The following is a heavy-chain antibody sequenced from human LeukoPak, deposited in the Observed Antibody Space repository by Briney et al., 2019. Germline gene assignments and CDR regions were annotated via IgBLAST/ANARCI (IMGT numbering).Heavy chain of an antibody. V-gene: IGHV5-51*01. J-gene: IGHJ3*02. CDR3: ARLWQWLAFYAFDI. D-gene: IGHD6-19*01. CDR2: IYPGDSDT. CDR1: GYSFTSHW. Sequence: PGESLKISCQGSGYSFTSHWIGWVRQMSGRGLEWMGIIYPGDSDTRYSPSFQGQVTISADKSISTAYLQWSSLKASDTAMYYCARLWQWLAFYAFDIWGQGTMVTVSS.